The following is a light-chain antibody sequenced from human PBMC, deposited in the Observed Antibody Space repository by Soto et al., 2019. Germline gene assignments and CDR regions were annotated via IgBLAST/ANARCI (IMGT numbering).Light chain of an antibody. CDR3: QQYYSYPVT. V-gene: IGKV1-8*01. Sequence: AIRMTQSPSSFSASTGDRVTIPCRASLGIGSYLAWYQQKPGKAPKLLIYAASTLQSGVPSRFSSSGSGTDFTLTISCLQSEDFATYYCQQYYSYPVTFGQGTKLEIK. J-gene: IGKJ2*01. CDR2: AAS. CDR1: LGIGSY.